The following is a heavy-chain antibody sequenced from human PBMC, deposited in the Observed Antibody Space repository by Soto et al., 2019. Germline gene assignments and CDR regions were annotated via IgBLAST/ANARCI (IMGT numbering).Heavy chain of an antibody. CDR3: ARVARPYYDSSGYHHNWFDP. Sequence: SETLSLTCAVYGGSFSGYYWSWIRQPPGKGLEWIGEINHSGSTNYNPSLKSRVTISVDTSKNQFSLKLSSVTAADTAVYYCARVARPYYDSSGYHHNWFDPWGQGTLVTVSS. V-gene: IGHV4-34*01. J-gene: IGHJ5*02. CDR1: GGSFSGYY. CDR2: INHSGST. D-gene: IGHD3-22*01.